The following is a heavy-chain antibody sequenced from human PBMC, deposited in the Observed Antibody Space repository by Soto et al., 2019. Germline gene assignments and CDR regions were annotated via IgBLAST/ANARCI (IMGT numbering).Heavy chain of an antibody. CDR2: INHSGST. Sequence: SETLSLPCAVYGGSFSGYYWSWIRQPPGKGLEWIGEINHSGSTNYNPSLKSRVTISVDTSKNQFSLKLSSVTAADTAVYYCARRTSYYDSSGYYHLYYYGMDVWDQGTTVTVSS. CDR3: ARRTSYYDSSGYYHLYYYGMDV. V-gene: IGHV4-34*01. J-gene: IGHJ6*02. D-gene: IGHD3-22*01. CDR1: GGSFSGYY.